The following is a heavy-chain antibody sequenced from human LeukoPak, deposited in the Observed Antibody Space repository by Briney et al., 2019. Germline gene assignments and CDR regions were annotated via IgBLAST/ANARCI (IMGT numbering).Heavy chain of an antibody. D-gene: IGHD3-10*01. Sequence: GGSLRLSCAASGFTFSSYAMSWVRQAPGKGLEWVSAISGSGGSTYYADSVKGRFTISRDNFKNTLYLQMNSLRAEDTAVYYCAKDQVHYYGSGSPFDYWGQGTLVTVSS. CDR3: AKDQVHYYGSGSPFDY. V-gene: IGHV3-23*01. CDR1: GFTFSSYA. CDR2: ISGSGGST. J-gene: IGHJ4*02.